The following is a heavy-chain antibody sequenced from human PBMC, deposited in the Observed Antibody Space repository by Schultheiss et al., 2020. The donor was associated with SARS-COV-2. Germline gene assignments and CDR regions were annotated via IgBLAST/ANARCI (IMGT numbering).Heavy chain of an antibody. CDR3: ARVPVVPAAPLSSYYYYYYMDV. D-gene: IGHD2-2*01. CDR2: IWYDGSNK. J-gene: IGHJ6*03. V-gene: IGHV3-33*08. CDR1: GFIFYSYA. Sequence: GGSLRLSCAASGFIFYSYAMNWVRQAPGKGLEWVAVIWYDGSNKYYADSVKGRFTISRDNAKNSLYLQMNSLRAEDTAVYYCARVPVVPAAPLSSYYYYYYMDVWGKGTTVTVSS.